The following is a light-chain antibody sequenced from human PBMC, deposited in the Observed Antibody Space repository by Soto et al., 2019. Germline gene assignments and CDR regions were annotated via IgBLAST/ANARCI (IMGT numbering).Light chain of an antibody. V-gene: IGKV3-20*01. CDR2: GAS. Sequence: EIVLTQSPNTLSLSPGERATLSCRASQSVSSSYLAWYQQKPGQAPRLLIYGASGRATGIPDRFSGSGSGTDFTITISRLEPEDFAVYYCQQYDNSPPRYTVGQGTKLEIK. J-gene: IGKJ2*01. CDR3: QQYDNSPPRYT. CDR1: QSVSSSY.